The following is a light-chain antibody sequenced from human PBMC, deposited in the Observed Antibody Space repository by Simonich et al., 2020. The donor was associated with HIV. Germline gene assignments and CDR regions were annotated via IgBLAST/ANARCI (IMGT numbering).Light chain of an antibody. V-gene: IGKV4-1*01. Sequence: DIVMTQSPDSLAVSLGERATINCKSSQSVLYSSNNKNYLAWYQPNPGQPPKLLLYWASTRESGVPYRFSGSGSGTDFTLTISSLQAEDVAVYYCQQYYTTPYTFGQGTKLEIK. CDR1: QSVLYSSNNKNY. CDR3: QQYYTTPYT. CDR2: WAS. J-gene: IGKJ2*01.